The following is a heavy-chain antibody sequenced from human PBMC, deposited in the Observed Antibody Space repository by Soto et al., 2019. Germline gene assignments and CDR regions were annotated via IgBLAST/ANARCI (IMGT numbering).Heavy chain of an antibody. V-gene: IGHV3-23*01. Sequence: EVQLLDSGGGLVQPGGSLRLSCAASGFTFIGYALTWVRQAPGKGLEWVSAISGGGDATFYADSVKGRFTISRDNSKNTLDLQMNTLRAEDTAVYYCARKVSGSTGRPDLWYFDLWGRGTLVTVSS. CDR3: ARKVSGSTGRPDLWYFDL. J-gene: IGHJ2*01. CDR2: ISGGGDAT. D-gene: IGHD3-10*01. CDR1: GFTFIGYA.